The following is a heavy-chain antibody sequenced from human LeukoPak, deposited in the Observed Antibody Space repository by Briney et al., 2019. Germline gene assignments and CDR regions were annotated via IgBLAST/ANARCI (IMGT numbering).Heavy chain of an antibody. J-gene: IGHJ4*02. CDR1: GGSISSGGYS. CDR3: ARLDGSGWTARY. Sequence: SQTLSLTCAVSGGSISSGGYSWSWIRQPPGKGLEWIGYIYHSGSTYYNPSLKSRVTISVDRSKNQFSLKLSSVTAADTAVYYCARLDGSGWTARYWGQGTLVTVSS. CDR2: IYHSGST. V-gene: IGHV4-30-2*01. D-gene: IGHD6-19*01.